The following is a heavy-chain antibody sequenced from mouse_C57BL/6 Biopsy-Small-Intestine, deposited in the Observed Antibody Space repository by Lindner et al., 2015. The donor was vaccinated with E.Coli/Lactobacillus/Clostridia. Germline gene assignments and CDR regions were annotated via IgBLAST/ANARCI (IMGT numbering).Heavy chain of an antibody. CDR3: ARAHYGGAFDS. CDR2: IFPGGVYT. Sequence: VQLQESGAEVVRPGTSVKMSCKASGYTFINYWIGWAKQRPGHGLEWIGDIFPGGVYTNYNAKFKDKATLTADSSSNTAYLQFSSLTSEDSAIYYCARAHYGGAFDSWGQGTILSVSS. V-gene: IGHV1-63*01. CDR1: GYTFINYW. D-gene: IGHD1-1*02. J-gene: IGHJ2*01.